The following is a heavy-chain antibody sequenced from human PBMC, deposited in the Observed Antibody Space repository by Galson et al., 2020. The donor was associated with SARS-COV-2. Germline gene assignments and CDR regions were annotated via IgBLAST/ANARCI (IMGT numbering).Heavy chain of an antibody. J-gene: IGHJ6*02. Sequence: GGSLRLSCAASGFTFSSYGMHWVRQAPGKGLEWVAVIWYDGSNKYYADSVKGRFTISRDNSKNTLYLQMNSLRAKDTAVYYCARGYSGSMNSMDVWGQGTTVTVSS. CDR1: GFTFSSYG. D-gene: IGHD1-26*01. V-gene: IGHV3-33*01. CDR3: ARGYSGSMNSMDV. CDR2: IWYDGSNK.